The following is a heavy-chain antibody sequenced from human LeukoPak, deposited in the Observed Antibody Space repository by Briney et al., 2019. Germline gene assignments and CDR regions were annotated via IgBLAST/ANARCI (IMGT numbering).Heavy chain of an antibody. Sequence: SQTLSLTCTVSGGSISSGSYYWSWIRQPAGKGLEWIGRIYTSGSTNYNPSLKSRVTISVDTSKNQFSLKLSSATAADTAVYYCARADDYRHYYYYMDVWGKGTTVTVSS. D-gene: IGHD4-11*01. CDR1: GGSISSGSYY. CDR3: ARADDYRHYYYYMDV. CDR2: IYTSGST. V-gene: IGHV4-61*02. J-gene: IGHJ6*03.